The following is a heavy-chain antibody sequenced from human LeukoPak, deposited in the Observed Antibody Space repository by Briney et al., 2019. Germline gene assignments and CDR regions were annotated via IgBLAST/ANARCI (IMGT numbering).Heavy chain of an antibody. V-gene: IGHV3-20*04. CDR1: GFILDDYG. CDR2: INWNGGST. CDR3: ARSSHNNYWYFDY. D-gene: IGHD1-1*01. Sequence: PGGSLRLSCAASGFILDDYGMSWVRQAPGKGLEWVSGINWNGGSTGYADSVKGRFTISRDNAKNSLYLQMNSLRAEDTALYYCARSSHNNYWYFDYWGQGTLVTVSS. J-gene: IGHJ4*02.